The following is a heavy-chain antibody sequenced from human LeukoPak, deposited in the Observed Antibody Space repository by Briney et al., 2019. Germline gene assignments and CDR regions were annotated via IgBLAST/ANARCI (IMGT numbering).Heavy chain of an antibody. CDR1: GYTFTSYD. J-gene: IGHJ3*02. CDR3: ARGARLCSSTSCYWIDAFDI. V-gene: IGHV1-8*03. Sequence: ASVKVSCKASGYTFTSYDINWVRQATGQGLEWMGWMNPNSGNTGYAQKFKGRVTITRNTSISTAYMELSSLRSEDTAVYYCARGARLCSSTSCYWIDAFDIWGQGTMVTVSS. D-gene: IGHD2-2*01. CDR2: MNPNSGNT.